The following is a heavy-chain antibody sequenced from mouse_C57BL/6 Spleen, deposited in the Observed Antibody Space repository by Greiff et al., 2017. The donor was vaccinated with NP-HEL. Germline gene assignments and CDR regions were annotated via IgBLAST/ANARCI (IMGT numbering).Heavy chain of an antibody. Sequence: QVQLQQPGAELVRPGTSVKLSCKASGYTFTSYWMHWVTQRPGQGLEWIGVIDPSDSYSNDNQKFKGKATLTVDTSSSTAYMQLSSLTSEDSAVYYCATYDGFSYYFDYWGQGTTLTVSS. D-gene: IGHD2-3*01. J-gene: IGHJ2*01. V-gene: IGHV1-59*01. CDR1: GYTFTSYW. CDR3: ATYDGFSYYFDY. CDR2: IDPSDSYS.